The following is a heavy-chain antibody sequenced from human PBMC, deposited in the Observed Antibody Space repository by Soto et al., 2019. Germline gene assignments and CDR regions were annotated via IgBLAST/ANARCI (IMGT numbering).Heavy chain of an antibody. Sequence: SETLSLTCAVYGGSFSGYYWSWIRQPPGKGLGWIGEINHSGSTNYNPSLKSRVTISVDTSKNQFSLKLSSVTAADTAVYYCASGRARDYYYYGMDVWGQGTTVTVSS. J-gene: IGHJ6*02. V-gene: IGHV4-34*01. CDR1: GGSFSGYY. CDR3: ASGRARDYYYYGMDV. CDR2: INHSGST.